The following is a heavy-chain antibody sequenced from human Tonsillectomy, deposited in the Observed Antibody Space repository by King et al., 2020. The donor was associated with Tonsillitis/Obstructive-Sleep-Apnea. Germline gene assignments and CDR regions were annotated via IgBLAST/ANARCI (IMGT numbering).Heavy chain of an antibody. D-gene: IGHD3-10*01. CDR2: IGPYNGNT. J-gene: IGHJ6*02. CDR1: GYTFTSYA. CDR3: ARSGVPYYYYGLDV. Sequence: QLVQSGAEVKKPGASVKVSCKASGYTFTSYAFSWVRQAPGQGLEWMGWIGPYNGNTNYAQKFQGRVTMTTDTSTSTAYMELRSLGSDDTAVYYCARSGVPYYYYGLDVWGQGTTVTVSS. V-gene: IGHV1-18*01.